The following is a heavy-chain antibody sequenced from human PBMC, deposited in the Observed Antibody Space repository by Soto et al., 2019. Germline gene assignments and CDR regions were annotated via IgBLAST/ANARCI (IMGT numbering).Heavy chain of an antibody. D-gene: IGHD5-18*01. Sequence: ILSLTLTVSDGSISSGGYHWSMIRQHPVKGLEWIGYIYYSGSNYYNPSLNSRVTISVDTSKNQFSLKLSSVTAADTAVYYCARGQLGDYFDYWGQGTMVPVSS. CDR2: IYYSGSN. CDR1: DGSISSGGYH. J-gene: IGHJ4*02. CDR3: ARGQLGDYFDY. V-gene: IGHV4-31*02.